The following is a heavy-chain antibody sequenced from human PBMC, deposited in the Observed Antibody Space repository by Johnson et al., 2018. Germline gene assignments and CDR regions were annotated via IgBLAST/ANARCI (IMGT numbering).Heavy chain of an antibody. J-gene: IGHJ6*03. Sequence: QVQLVQSGGGVVQPGRSLRLSCAASGFTFSRYGMYWVRQAPGKGLEWVAVISYDESHKYYVDSVKGRFTISRDNSKNTLYLQMDSLRAEDTAVYYCARLRGYSGSHYRYYYYYMDVWGKGTTVTVSS. D-gene: IGHD5-12*01. CDR2: ISYDESHK. CDR1: GFTFSRYG. V-gene: IGHV3-30*03. CDR3: ARLRGYSGSHYRYYYYYMDV.